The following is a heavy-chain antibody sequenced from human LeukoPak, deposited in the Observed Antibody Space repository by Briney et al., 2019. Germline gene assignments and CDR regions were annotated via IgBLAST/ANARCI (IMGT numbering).Heavy chain of an antibody. D-gene: IGHD2-21*02. V-gene: IGHV4-38-2*02. CDR3: ARDGTADYYYYGMDV. J-gene: IGHJ6*02. CDR2: IYHSGST. Sequence: PSETLSLTRTVSGYSISSGYYWGWIRQPPGKGLEWIGSIYHSGSTYYNPSLKSRVTISVDTSKNQFSLKLSSVTAADTAVYYCARDGTADYYYYGMDVWGQGTTVTVSS. CDR1: GYSISSGYY.